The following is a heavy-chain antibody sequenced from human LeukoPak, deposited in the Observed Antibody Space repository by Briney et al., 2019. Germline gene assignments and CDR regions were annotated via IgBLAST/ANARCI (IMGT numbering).Heavy chain of an antibody. CDR1: GYTFTSYD. J-gene: IGHJ3*02. Sequence: ASVKVSCKASGYTFTSYDINWVRQATGQGLEWMGWMNPNSGNTGYAQKFQGRVTMTRNTSISTAYMELSSLRSEDTAVYYCARDPSGYDAFDIWGQGTMVTVSS. CDR2: MNPNSGNT. CDR3: ARDPSGYDAFDI. V-gene: IGHV1-8*01. D-gene: IGHD6-25*01.